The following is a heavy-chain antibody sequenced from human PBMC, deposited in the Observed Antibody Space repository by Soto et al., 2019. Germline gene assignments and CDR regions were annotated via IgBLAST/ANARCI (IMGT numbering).Heavy chain of an antibody. CDR3: STALRRSSALGGY. CDR1: GFPFMDAW. D-gene: IGHD6-25*01. CDR2: IRSNADGGTT. J-gene: IGHJ4*02. V-gene: IGHV3-15*01. Sequence: GGSLRLSCAASGFPFMDAWMSWVRRAPGKGLQRIGRIRSNADGGTTDLAAPVGGRFSISRDDSKDTRYLQMNSLKIDDTAVYFCSTALRRSSALGGYWGQGTLVTISS.